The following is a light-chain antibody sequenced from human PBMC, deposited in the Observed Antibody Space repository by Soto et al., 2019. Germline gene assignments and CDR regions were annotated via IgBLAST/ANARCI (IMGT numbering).Light chain of an antibody. CDR2: EVY. J-gene: IGLJ3*02. CDR1: FNDVGGYNY. Sequence: QSVLTQPPSASESPGQSVTISCTGTFNDVGGYNYVSWYQQHPGKAPKVIIYEVYKRPSGVPDRFSGSKSGKTASLTVSGLQADDEADYYCSSYVGNNNLVFGGGTKLTVL. CDR3: SSYVGNNNLV. V-gene: IGLV2-8*01.